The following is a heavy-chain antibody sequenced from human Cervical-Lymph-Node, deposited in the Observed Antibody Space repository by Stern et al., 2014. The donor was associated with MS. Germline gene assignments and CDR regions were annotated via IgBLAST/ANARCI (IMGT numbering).Heavy chain of an antibody. Sequence: QVQLVQSGPEVRQPGASVRVSCKASGYTFTTPNYGIAWVREAPGRGLEWMGWISSYNGNTVYAHKLQDRVTMTTDTSTSTAYMELRSLRSDDTAFYYCARERLRDFNDYHFDSWGQGTLVTVSS. D-gene: IGHD4-11*01. V-gene: IGHV1-18*01. CDR3: ARERLRDFNDYHFDS. J-gene: IGHJ4*02. CDR2: ISSYNGNT. CDR1: GYTFTTPNYG.